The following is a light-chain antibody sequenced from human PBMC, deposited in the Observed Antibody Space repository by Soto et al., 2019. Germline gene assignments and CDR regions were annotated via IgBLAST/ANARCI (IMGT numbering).Light chain of an antibody. J-gene: IGKJ5*01. CDR2: DAS. V-gene: IGKV3-11*01. CDR1: QSVSSY. CDR3: QQRSNWPTIT. Sequence: EIVLTQSPATLSLSPWERATLSCRASQSVSSYLAWYQLKPGQAPRLLIYDASNRATGIPARFSGSGSGTDFTLTISSLEPEDFAVYYCQQRSNWPTITFGQGTRLVIK.